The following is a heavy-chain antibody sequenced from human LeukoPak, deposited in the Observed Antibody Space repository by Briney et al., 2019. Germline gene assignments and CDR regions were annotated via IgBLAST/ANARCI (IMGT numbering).Heavy chain of an antibody. CDR1: GFTFSNAW. D-gene: IGHD4-17*01. CDR2: IKSKTDGGTT. V-gene: IGHV3-15*01. Sequence: GGSLRLSGAASGFTFSNAWMSWVRQAPGKGLEWVGRIKSKTDGGTTDYAAPVKGRFTISRDDSKNTLYLQMNSLKTEDTAVYYCTTSGKYGDYPWNWGQGTLVTVSS. J-gene: IGHJ4*02. CDR3: TTSGKYGDYPWN.